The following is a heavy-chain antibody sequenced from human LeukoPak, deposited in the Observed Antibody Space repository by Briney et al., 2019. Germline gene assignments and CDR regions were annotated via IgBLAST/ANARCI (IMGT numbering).Heavy chain of an antibody. V-gene: IGHV1-8*03. CDR2: MNPNSGNT. CDR1: GYTFTSYD. J-gene: IGHJ3*02. Sequence: ASVKVSCKASGYTFTSYDINWVRQATGQGLEWMGWMNPNSGNTGYAQKFQGRVTITRNTSISTAYMELSSLRSEDTAVYYCARGGQLPFAFDIWGQGTMVTVSS. D-gene: IGHD6-13*01. CDR3: ARGGQLPFAFDI.